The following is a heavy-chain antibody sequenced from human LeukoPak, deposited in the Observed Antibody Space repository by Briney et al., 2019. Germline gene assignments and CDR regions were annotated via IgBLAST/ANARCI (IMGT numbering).Heavy chain of an antibody. V-gene: IGHV1-8*01. D-gene: IGHD4-17*01. CDR1: GYTFTSYD. Sequence: ASVKVSCKASGYTFTSYDINWVRQATGHGLEWMGWMNPNSGNTGYAQKFQGRVTMTRNTSISTAYMELSSLRSEDTAVYYCASRGPTTVSPSDYYYYGMDVWGQGTTVTVSS. CDR3: ASRGPTTVSPSDYYYYGMDV. J-gene: IGHJ6*02. CDR2: MNPNSGNT.